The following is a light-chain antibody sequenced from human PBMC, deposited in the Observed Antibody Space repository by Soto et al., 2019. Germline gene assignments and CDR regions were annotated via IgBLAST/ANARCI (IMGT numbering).Light chain of an antibody. CDR1: QSLSSN. Sequence: EIVMTQSPATLSVSPGERATPPCRASQSLSSNLAWYQQKPGQAPRLLIYGASTRATGIPARFSGSGSGTEFTLTISSLQSEDFAVYYCQQYNNWWTFGQGTKVDIK. V-gene: IGKV3-15*01. CDR3: QQYNNWWT. J-gene: IGKJ1*01. CDR2: GAS.